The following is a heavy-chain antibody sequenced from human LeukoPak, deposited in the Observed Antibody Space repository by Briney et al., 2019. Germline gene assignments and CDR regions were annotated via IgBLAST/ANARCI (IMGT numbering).Heavy chain of an antibody. Sequence: GGSLRLSCAASGFTFSSHWMHWVRQAPGKGLVWVSRINSDGSSTNYADAVKGRFTVSRDNAKNTLYLQVNSLRAEDTAVYYCARDKSSGYWFIDYWGQGTLVTVSS. CDR3: ARDKSSGYWFIDY. D-gene: IGHD3-22*01. CDR2: INSDGSST. V-gene: IGHV3-74*01. J-gene: IGHJ4*02. CDR1: GFTFSSHW.